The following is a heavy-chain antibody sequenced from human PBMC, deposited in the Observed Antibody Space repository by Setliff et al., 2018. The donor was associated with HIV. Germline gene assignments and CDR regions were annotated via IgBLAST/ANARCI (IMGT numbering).Heavy chain of an antibody. CDR3: ARDTWYYSAKHLDV. J-gene: IGHJ6*04. D-gene: IGHD3-10*01. V-gene: IGHV3-23*01. CDR1: GFIFSNYA. CDR2: ISWNGDLT. Sequence: GGSLRLSCAGSGFIFSNYAMYWVRQAPGKGLEWVSGISWNGDLTAYADSVKGRFTISRDNSKNTLYLQMNNLRAEDTAVYYCARDTWYYSAKHLDVWGKGTTVTVSS.